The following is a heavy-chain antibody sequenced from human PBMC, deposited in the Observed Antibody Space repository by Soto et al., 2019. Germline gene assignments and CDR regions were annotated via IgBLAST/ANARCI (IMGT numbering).Heavy chain of an antibody. J-gene: IGHJ5*02. CDR3: ARSVFP. Sequence: SETLSLTCTVSGGSISSGGYYWSWIRQHPGKVLEWIVYIYCSGNTYYNPSLKSRVTVSLDTSKNQFSLNLTSVTASDTSVYYSARSVFPWGQGTLVTVSS. CDR1: GGSISSGGYY. CDR2: IYCSGNT. V-gene: IGHV4-31*03.